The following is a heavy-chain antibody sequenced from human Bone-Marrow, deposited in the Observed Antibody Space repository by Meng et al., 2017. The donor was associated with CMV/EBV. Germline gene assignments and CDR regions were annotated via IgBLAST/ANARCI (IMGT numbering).Heavy chain of an antibody. Sequence: GESLKISCAASGFTFSSYGMHWVRQAPGKGLEWVAFIRYDGSNKYYADSVKGRFTISRDNSKNTLYLQMNSLRAEDTAVYYCARVGFVVVPAAKGMFFDYWGQGTLVTVSS. J-gene: IGHJ4*02. V-gene: IGHV3-30*02. CDR2: IRYDGSNK. CDR3: ARVGFVVVPAAKGMFFDY. D-gene: IGHD2-2*01. CDR1: GFTFSSYG.